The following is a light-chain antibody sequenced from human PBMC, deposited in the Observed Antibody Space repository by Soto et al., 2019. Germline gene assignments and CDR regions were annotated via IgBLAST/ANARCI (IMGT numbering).Light chain of an antibody. Sequence: QSALTQPASVSGSPGQSITTSCTGTSSDVGGYNHVSWYQHHPGKAPKVIIYDVSNRPSGVSNRFSGSKSGNTASLTFSGLQAEDEADYYCSSYTSSSTYVFGTGTQLTVL. J-gene: IGLJ1*01. CDR3: SSYTSSSTYV. CDR1: SSDVGGYNH. CDR2: DVS. V-gene: IGLV2-14*03.